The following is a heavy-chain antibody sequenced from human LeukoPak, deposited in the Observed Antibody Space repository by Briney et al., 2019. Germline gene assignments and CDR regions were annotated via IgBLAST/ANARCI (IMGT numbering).Heavy chain of an antibody. J-gene: IGHJ4*02. Sequence: GGSLRLPCAASGFTFDDYAMHWVRQAPGKGLEWVSGITWNSGSIGYADSVKGRFTISRDNAKNSLYLQMNSLRAEDTALYYCAKKGTAATLDYWGQGTLVTVSS. CDR1: GFTFDDYA. CDR3: AKKGTAATLDY. V-gene: IGHV3-9*01. D-gene: IGHD2-15*01. CDR2: ITWNSGSI.